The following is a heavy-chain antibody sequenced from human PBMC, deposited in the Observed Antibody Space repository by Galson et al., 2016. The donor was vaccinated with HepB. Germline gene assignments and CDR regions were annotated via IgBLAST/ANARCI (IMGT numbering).Heavy chain of an antibody. Sequence: ETLSLTCTVSGGSINIRSYYWGWIRQPPGKGLEYIGSIYFSGSTYYNPSLKSRVTISVDMSKNQFSLKLNSVTAADTALYSCARWNNYRYYFDFWGQGTLVTVSS. D-gene: IGHD3-10*01. V-gene: IGHV4-39*01. CDR2: IYFSGST. J-gene: IGHJ4*02. CDR1: GGSINIRSYY. CDR3: ARWNNYRYYFDF.